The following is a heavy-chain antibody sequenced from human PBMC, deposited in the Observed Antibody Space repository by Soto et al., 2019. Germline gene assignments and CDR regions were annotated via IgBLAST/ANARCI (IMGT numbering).Heavy chain of an antibody. CDR2: IYSGGLT. CDR1: GFTASSNY. D-gene: IGHD6-19*01. J-gene: IGHJ4*02. CDR3: ATSAVSDYYYDY. Sequence: PGGSLRLSCAVSGFTASSNYMSWVRQAPGKGLEWVSVIYSGGLTYYADSVRGRFIISRDNSKNTLYLQMNRLRAEDTAVYYCATSAVSDYYYDYWGQGTLVTVSS. V-gene: IGHV3-53*01.